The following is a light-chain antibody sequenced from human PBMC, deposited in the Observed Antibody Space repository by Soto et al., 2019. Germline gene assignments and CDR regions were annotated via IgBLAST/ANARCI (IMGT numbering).Light chain of an antibody. CDR2: AES. J-gene: IGKJ4*01. V-gene: IGKV1D-16*01. CDR1: QGISSW. CDR3: QKYNNWPLT. Sequence: DIQLPQSPSSLSASVGDRFTITCRASQGISSWLAWYQQITEKAPKLLIYAESTLQSGVPSRLSGSGSGTEFNLTISRLQSEDFAVYYCQKYNNWPLTFGGGTKVDIK.